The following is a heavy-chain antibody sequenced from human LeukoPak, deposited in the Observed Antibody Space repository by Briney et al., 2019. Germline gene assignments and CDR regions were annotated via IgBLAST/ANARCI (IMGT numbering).Heavy chain of an antibody. V-gene: IGHV3-15*01. D-gene: IGHD3-10*01. Sequence: KSGGSLRLSCAASGFTFSSYAMSWVRQAPGKGLEWVGRIKSKTDGGTTDYAAPVKGRFTISRDDSKNTLYLQMNSLKTEDTAVYHCTTEASGALDPWGQGNLVTVSS. CDR3: TTEASGALDP. J-gene: IGHJ5*02. CDR2: IKSKTDGGTT. CDR1: GFTFSSYA.